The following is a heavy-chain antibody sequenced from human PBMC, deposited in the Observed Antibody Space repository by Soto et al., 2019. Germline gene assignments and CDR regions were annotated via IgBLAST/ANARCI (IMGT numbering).Heavy chain of an antibody. Sequence: PGGSLRLSCAASGFTFSSYAMSWVRQAPGKGLEWVSAISGSGGSTYYADSVKGRFTISRDNSKNTLYLQMNSLRAEDTAVYYCAKDTISGLVDYYYYGMDVWGQGTTVTV. V-gene: IGHV3-23*01. J-gene: IGHJ6*02. CDR2: ISGSGGST. CDR1: GFTFSSYA. D-gene: IGHD3-10*01. CDR3: AKDTISGLVDYYYYGMDV.